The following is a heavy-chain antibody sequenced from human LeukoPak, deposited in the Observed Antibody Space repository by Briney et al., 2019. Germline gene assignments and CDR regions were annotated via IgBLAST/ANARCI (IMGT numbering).Heavy chain of an antibody. CDR2: INPNSGGT. D-gene: IGHD1-26*01. CDR3: ARRLSGSYLDY. CDR1: GYTFTGYY. J-gene: IGHJ4*02. Sequence: ASVKVSCKASGYTFTGYYMHWVRQAPGQGLEWMGRINPNSGGTNYAQKFQGRVTMTRDRSISTAYMELSRLRSDDTAVYYCARRLSGSYLDYWGQGTLVTVSS. V-gene: IGHV1-2*06.